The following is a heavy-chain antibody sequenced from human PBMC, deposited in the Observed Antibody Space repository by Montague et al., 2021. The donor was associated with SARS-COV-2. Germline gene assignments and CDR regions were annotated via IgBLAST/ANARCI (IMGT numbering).Heavy chain of an antibody. CDR1: GRSISSGGYY. CDR3: ARARITMIVVVNAFDI. J-gene: IGHJ3*02. D-gene: IGHD3-22*01. Sequence: TLSLTRTVSGRSISSGGYYWSWIRQHPGKGLEWIGYIYYSGSTYYNPSLKSRVTISVDTSKNQFSLKLSSVTAADTAVYYCARARITMIVVVNAFDIWGQGTMVTVSS. CDR2: IYYSGST. V-gene: IGHV4-31*03.